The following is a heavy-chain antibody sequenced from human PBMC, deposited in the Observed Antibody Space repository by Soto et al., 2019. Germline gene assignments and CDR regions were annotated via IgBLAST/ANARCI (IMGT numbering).Heavy chain of an antibody. CDR2: IYYSGST. Sequence: PSETLSLTCTVSGGSISSSSYYWGWIRQPPGKGLEWIGSIYYSGSTYYNPSLKSRVTISVDTSKNQFSLKLSSVTAADTAVYYCATSGIALFDPWGQGTLVTVSS. D-gene: IGHD6-13*01. V-gene: IGHV4-39*01. CDR1: GGSISSSSYY. J-gene: IGHJ5*02. CDR3: ATSGIALFDP.